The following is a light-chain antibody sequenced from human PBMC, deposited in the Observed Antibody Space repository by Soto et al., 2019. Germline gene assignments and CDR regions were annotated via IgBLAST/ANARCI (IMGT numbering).Light chain of an antibody. CDR3: AAWDDIVNGHWV. V-gene: IGLV2-11*01. CDR1: SSDVGGYNY. Sequence: QSALTQPRSVSGSPGQSVTISCTGTSSDVGGYNYVSWYQQHPGKAPKLMIYDVSKRPSGVPDRFSGSKSGNTASLTISGLQAEDEADYFCAAWDDIVNGHWVFGGGTKVTVL. J-gene: IGLJ3*02. CDR2: DVS.